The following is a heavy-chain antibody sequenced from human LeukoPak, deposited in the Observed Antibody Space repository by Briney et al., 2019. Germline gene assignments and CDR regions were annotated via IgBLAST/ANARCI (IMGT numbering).Heavy chain of an antibody. J-gene: IGHJ3*02. CDR1: GGSISSYY. V-gene: IGHV4-59*01. D-gene: IGHD2-21*02. CDR3: ARDLGGYCGGDCYSGADDAFDI. CDR2: IYYRGST. Sequence: SETLSLTCTVSGGSISSYYWSWIRQPPGKGLEWIGYIYYRGSTNYNPSLKSRVTISVDTSKNQFSLKLSSVTAADTAVYYCARDLGGYCGGDCYSGADDAFDIWGQGTMVTVSS.